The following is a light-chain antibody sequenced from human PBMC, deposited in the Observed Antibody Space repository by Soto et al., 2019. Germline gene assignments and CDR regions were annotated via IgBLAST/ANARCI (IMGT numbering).Light chain of an antibody. CDR1: QSVLYSSNNKNY. CDR2: WAS. V-gene: IGKV4-1*01. J-gene: IGKJ1*01. CDR3: QQYNKSTQT. Sequence: DIVMTQSPDSLAVSLGERATINCKSSQSVLYSSNNKNYLAWYQQKPGQPPKXXIYWASTRESGVHDRFSGSGSGTDFTLTISSLQSEDFAVDYCQQYNKSTQTFGQGTKVDIK.